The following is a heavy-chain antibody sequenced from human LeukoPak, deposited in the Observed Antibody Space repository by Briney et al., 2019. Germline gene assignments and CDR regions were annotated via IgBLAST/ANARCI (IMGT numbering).Heavy chain of an antibody. CDR1: GFTFRNCA. Sequence: SGGSLRLSCAASGFTFRNCAMSWVRQAPGKGLEWVSCISGTGYNTYYADSVKGRFTISRDNSKNTLYLQMNSLGAEDTAVYYCSRFVTVPGNPQDYWGQGTLVTVSS. CDR3: SRFVTVPGNPQDY. V-gene: IGHV3-23*01. CDR2: ISGTGYNT. D-gene: IGHD2/OR15-2a*01. J-gene: IGHJ4*02.